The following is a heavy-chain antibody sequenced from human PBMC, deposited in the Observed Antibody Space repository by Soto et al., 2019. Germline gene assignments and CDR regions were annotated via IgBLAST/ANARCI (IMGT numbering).Heavy chain of an antibody. Sequence: EVQLVEAGGDLVQPGGSLRLSCVASGFTISNYWMHWVRQAPGKGLIWVSRISPDGSTTNYADSVKGRFTISRDNAKNTLYPQMDSLRAEDTALYYCTRVISGSSGLFDYWGQGTLVTVSS. J-gene: IGHJ4*02. D-gene: IGHD1-26*01. V-gene: IGHV3-74*01. CDR3: TRVISGSSGLFDY. CDR2: ISPDGSTT. CDR1: GFTISNYW.